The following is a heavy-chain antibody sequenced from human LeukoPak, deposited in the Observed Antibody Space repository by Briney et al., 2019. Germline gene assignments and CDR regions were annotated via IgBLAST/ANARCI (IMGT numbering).Heavy chain of an antibody. D-gene: IGHD3-16*02. CDR1: GFTFSSYA. V-gene: IGHV3-30-3*01. CDR3: ARDYDYVWGSYRPPGY. CDR2: ISYDGSNK. J-gene: IGHJ4*02. Sequence: PGRSLRLSCAASGFTFSSYAMHWVRQAPGKGLEWVAVISYDGSNKYYADSVKGRFTISRDNSKNTLYLQMNSLRAEDTAAYYCARDYDYVWGSYRPPGYWGQGTLVTVSS.